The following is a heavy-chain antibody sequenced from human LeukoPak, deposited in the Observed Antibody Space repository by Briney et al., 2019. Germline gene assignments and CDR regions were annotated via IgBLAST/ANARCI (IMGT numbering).Heavy chain of an antibody. CDR2: ISSSSDTI. D-gene: IGHD1-26*01. CDR1: GFTFSTYN. Sequence: GGSLRLSCAASGFTFSTYNMNWARQAPGKGLEWVSSISSSSDTIYFADSVKGRFTISRDNAKNSLNLQMSSLRAEDTAVYYCARDKPYSGSSYDFDFWGQGTLVTVSS. CDR3: ARDKPYSGSSYDFDF. J-gene: IGHJ4*02. V-gene: IGHV3-48*01.